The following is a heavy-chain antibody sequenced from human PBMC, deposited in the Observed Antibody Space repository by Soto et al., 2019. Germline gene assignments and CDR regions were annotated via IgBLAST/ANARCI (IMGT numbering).Heavy chain of an antibody. CDR2: INGGNGNT. CDR3: ARELQGLYYFDY. J-gene: IGHJ4*02. V-gene: IGHV1-3*01. D-gene: IGHD4-4*01. CDR1: EYTFTSYT. Sequence: ASVKVSCKASEYTFTSYTMHWVRQAPGQRLEWMGWINGGNGNTKYSQKFQGRVTITRDASASTAYMELSSLRSDDTAVYYCARELQGLYYFDYWGQGTLVTVSS.